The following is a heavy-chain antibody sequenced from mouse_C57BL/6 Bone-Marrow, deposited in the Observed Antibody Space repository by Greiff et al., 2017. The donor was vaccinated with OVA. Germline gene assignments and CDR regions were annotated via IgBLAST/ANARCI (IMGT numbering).Heavy chain of an antibody. V-gene: IGHV1-19*01. D-gene: IGHD1-1*01. Sequence: EVQRVESGPVLVKPGASVKMSCKASGYTFTDYYMNWVKQSHGKSLEWIGVINPYNGGTSYNQKFKGKATLTVDKSSSTAYMELNSLTSEDSAVYYCARRGSSRGGDYWGQGTTLTVSS. CDR3: ARRGSSRGGDY. J-gene: IGHJ2*01. CDR2: INPYNGGT. CDR1: GYTFTDYY.